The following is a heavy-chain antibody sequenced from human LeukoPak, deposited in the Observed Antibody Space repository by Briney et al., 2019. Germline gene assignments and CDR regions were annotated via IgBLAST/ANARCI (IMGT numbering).Heavy chain of an antibody. CDR1: GFTFGTYA. CDR3: ARDDSYGRDYFDY. Sequence: GSLRLSCAASGFTFGTYAMTWVRQAPGKGLEWVAVIWYDGSNKYYADSVKGRFTISRDNSKNTLYLQMNSLRAEDTAVYYCARDDSYGRDYFDYWGQGTLVTVSS. D-gene: IGHD5-18*01. V-gene: IGHV3-33*08. J-gene: IGHJ4*02. CDR2: IWYDGSNK.